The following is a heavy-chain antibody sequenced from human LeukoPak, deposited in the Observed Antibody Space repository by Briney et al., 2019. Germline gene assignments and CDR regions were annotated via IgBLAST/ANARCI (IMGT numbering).Heavy chain of an antibody. Sequence: GASVKVSCKVSGYTLTELSMHWVRQAPGKGLEWMGGFDPEDGETIYAQKFQGRVTMTEDTSTDTAYMELSSLRSEDTAVYYCARHEYCSSTSCYDYYYGMDVWGQGTTVTVSS. V-gene: IGHV1-24*01. CDR1: GYTLTELS. CDR2: FDPEDGET. D-gene: IGHD2-2*01. CDR3: ARHEYCSSTSCYDYYYGMDV. J-gene: IGHJ6*02.